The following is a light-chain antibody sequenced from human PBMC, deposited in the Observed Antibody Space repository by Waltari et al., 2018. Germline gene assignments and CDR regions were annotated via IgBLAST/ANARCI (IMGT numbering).Light chain of an antibody. CDR1: QSVSRS. Sequence: EIVLTQSPGTLSLSPGERATLSCMASQSVSRSLAWYQQKPGQAPRLLIYGASSRATGVPDRFSGSGSGTDFSLTISRLEPEDFAVYYCQHYVRLPVSFGQGTKVEIK. CDR2: GAS. V-gene: IGKV3-20*01. J-gene: IGKJ1*01. CDR3: QHYVRLPVS.